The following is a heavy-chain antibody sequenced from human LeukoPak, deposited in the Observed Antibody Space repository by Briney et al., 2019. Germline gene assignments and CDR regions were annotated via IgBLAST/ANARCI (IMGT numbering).Heavy chain of an antibody. J-gene: IGHJ4*02. D-gene: IGHD5-18*01. CDR2: IIPIFGTA. Sequence: GSSVKVSCKASGGTFSSYAISWARQAPGQGLEWMGGIIPIFGTANYAQKFQGRVTITTDESTSTAYMELSSLRSEDTAVYYCASTHRYSYGYEGVYWGQGTLVTVSS. CDR3: ASTHRYSYGYEGVY. V-gene: IGHV1-69*05. CDR1: GGTFSSYA.